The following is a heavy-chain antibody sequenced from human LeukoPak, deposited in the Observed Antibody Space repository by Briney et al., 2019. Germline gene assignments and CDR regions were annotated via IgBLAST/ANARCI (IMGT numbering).Heavy chain of an antibody. Sequence: SETLSLTCAVSGYSISSGYYWGWIRQPPGKGLEWIGNIYHSGSTYYNPSLKSRVTISVDTSKNQFSLNLSSVTAADTAVYYCATHDYGDYHYWGQGTLVTVSS. V-gene: IGHV4-38-2*01. CDR2: IYHSGST. D-gene: IGHD4-17*01. CDR1: GYSISSGYY. CDR3: ATHDYGDYHY. J-gene: IGHJ4*02.